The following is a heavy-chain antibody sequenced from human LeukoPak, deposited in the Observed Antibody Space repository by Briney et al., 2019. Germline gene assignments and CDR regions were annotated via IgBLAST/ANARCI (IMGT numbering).Heavy chain of an antibody. D-gene: IGHD2-15*01. V-gene: IGHV4-34*01. CDR1: GGSFSGYY. J-gene: IGHJ6*02. CDR3: ARESRKGRYCSGGSCYSYYYYGMDV. CDR2: INHSGST. Sequence: SETLSLTCAVYGGSFSGYYWSWIRQLPGKGLEWIGEINHSGSTNYNPSLKSQVTISVDTSKNRFSLKLSSVTAADTAVYYCARESRKGRYCSGGSCYSYYYYGMDVWGQGTTVTVSS.